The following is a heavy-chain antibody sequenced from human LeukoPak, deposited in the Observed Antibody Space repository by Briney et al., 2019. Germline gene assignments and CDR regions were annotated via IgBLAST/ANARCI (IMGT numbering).Heavy chain of an antibody. CDR1: GSTVSSNY. V-gene: IGHV3-66*01. CDR2: IYSGGST. D-gene: IGHD6-19*01. Sequence: GGSLRLSCAASGSTVSSNYMSWVRQAPGKGLEWVSVIYSGGSTYYADSVKGRFTISRDNSKNTLYLQMKSLRAEDTAVYYCARERNLEIAVAGTIFDYWGQGTLVTVPS. J-gene: IGHJ4*02. CDR3: ARERNLEIAVAGTIFDY.